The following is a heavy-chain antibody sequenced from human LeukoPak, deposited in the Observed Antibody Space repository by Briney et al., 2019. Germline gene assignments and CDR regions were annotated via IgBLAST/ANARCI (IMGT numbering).Heavy chain of an antibody. D-gene: IGHD6-13*01. CDR1: GGSMNNHY. V-gene: IGHV4-4*07. CDR3: ARGHSSSWFRGRFDY. Sequence: PSETLSLTCSVSGGSMNNHYWSWIRQPAGKGLELIGRIYSSGSTNYNPSLKSRVTISIDTSKKHFSLKLSSVTAADTAVYYCARGHSSSWFRGRFDYWGQGTLVTVSS. CDR2: IYSSGST. J-gene: IGHJ4*02.